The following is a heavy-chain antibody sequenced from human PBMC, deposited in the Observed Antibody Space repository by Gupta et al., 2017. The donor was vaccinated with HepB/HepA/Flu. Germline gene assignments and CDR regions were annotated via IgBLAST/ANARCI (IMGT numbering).Heavy chain of an antibody. D-gene: IGHD3-22*01. CDR3: ARERLTSKGYYLN. CDR2: IAHDGSEK. J-gene: IGHJ4*02. V-gene: IGHV3-7*01. Sequence: EEQVVESGGGLVQQGGSLRLSCAGSGFTFSNHFISWVRQAPGKGLEWVANIAHDGSEKQYVDSVKGRFTISRDNAKNSAFLQMNSLTAEDTAVYFCARERLTSKGYYLNWGQGTLVTVSS. CDR1: GFTFSNHF.